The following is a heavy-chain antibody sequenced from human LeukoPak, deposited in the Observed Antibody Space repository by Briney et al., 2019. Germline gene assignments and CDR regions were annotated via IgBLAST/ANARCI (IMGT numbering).Heavy chain of an antibody. V-gene: IGHV1-3*01. CDR1: GYTFTSYA. D-gene: IGHD3-3*01. Sequence: ASVKVSCKASGYTFTSYAMHWVRQAPGQRLEWMGRINAGNGNTKYSQKFQGRVTITRDTSASTAYMELSSLRSEDTAVYYCARGHYDFWSGYTSDAFDIWGQGTMVTVSS. CDR3: ARGHYDFWSGYTSDAFDI. J-gene: IGHJ3*02. CDR2: INAGNGNT.